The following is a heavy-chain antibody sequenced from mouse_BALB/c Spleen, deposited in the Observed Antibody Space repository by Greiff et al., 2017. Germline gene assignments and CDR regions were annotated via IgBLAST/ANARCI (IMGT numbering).Heavy chain of an antibody. V-gene: IGHV2-6-7*01. Sequence: VQGVESGPGLVAPSQSLSITCTVSGFSLTGYGVNWVRQPPGKGLEWLGMIWGDGSTDYNSALKSRLSISKDNSKSQVFLKMNSLQTDDTARYYCAREGGNYAMDYWGQGTSVTVSS. CDR3: AREGGNYAMDY. CDR2: IWGDGST. J-gene: IGHJ4*01. CDR1: GFSLTGYG.